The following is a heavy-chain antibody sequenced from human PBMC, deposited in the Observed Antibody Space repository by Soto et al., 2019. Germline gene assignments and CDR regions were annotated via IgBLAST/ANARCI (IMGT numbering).Heavy chain of an antibody. J-gene: IGHJ3*02. Sequence: PSETLSLTCTVSGGSISSYYWSWIRQPPGKGLEWIGYIYYSGSTNYNPSLKSRVTISVDTSKNQFSLKLSSVTAADTAVYYCARPTVTTWGGLGAFDIWGQGTMVT. D-gene: IGHD4-17*01. CDR1: GGSISSYY. CDR2: IYYSGST. V-gene: IGHV4-59*08. CDR3: ARPTVTTWGGLGAFDI.